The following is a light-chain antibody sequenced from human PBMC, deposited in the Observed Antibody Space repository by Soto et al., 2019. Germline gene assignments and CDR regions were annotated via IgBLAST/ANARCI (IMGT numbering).Light chain of an antibody. J-gene: IGKJ2*01. CDR3: QQAHSFPYT. CDR1: PRISSW. V-gene: IGKV1-12*01. CDR2: GAS. Sequence: DIQMTQSPSSVSASVGDRVAFTCRSTPRISSWLAWYQQKPGQAPQLLIDGASTLQSGVPSRFSGSGSGTDCTLTISSLQPEDFATSYCQQAHSFPYTFGQGTQLEIK.